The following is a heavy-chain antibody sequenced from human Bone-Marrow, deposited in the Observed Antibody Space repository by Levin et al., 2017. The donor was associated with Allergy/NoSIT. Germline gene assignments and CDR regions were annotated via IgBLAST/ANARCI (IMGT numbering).Heavy chain of an antibody. Sequence: ASVKVSCKASGYTFTGYYMHWVRQAPGQGLEWMGWINPNSGGTNYAQKFQGRVTMTRDTSISTAYMELSRLRSDDTAVYYCARDIVVVPAAIRNNWFDPWGQGTLVTVS. CDR3: ARDIVVVPAAIRNNWFDP. CDR2: INPNSGGT. J-gene: IGHJ5*02. V-gene: IGHV1-2*02. D-gene: IGHD2-2*02. CDR1: GYTFTGYY.